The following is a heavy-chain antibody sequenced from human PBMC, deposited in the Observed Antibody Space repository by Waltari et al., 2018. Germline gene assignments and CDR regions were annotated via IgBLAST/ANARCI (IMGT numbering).Heavy chain of an antibody. J-gene: IGHJ6*02. CDR1: GFRFDEYA. D-gene: IGHD2-15*01. CDR3: VKVGYCSGGSCYGMDV. CDR2: ISWNSANI. V-gene: IGHV3-9*01. Sequence: EVQLVESGGGLVQPGRSLRLSCAASGFRFDEYAMHWVRQAPGKGLEWVSGISWNSANIDYADSVKGRFTISRDNAKNSLYLQMNSLRAEDTALYYCVKVGYCSGGSCYGMDVWGQGTLVTVPS.